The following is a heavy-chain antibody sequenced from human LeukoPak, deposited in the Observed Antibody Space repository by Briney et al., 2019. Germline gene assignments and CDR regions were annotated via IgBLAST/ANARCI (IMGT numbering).Heavy chain of an antibody. V-gene: IGHV3-13*01. J-gene: IGHJ4*02. CDR3: ARGIDYYGSGGFFDY. Sequence: GGSLRLSCAASGFTFSSYDMHWVRHATGKGLEWVSAIGTAGDTYYPGSVKGRFTISRKNAKNSLYLQMNSLRAGDTAVYYCARGIDYYGSGGFFDYWGQGTLVTVSS. CDR1: GFTFSSYD. D-gene: IGHD3-10*01. CDR2: IGTAGDT.